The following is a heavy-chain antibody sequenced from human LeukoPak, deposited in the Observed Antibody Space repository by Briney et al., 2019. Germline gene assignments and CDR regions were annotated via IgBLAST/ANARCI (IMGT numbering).Heavy chain of an antibody. Sequence: ASVKVSCKASGYTFTRFGISWVRQVPGQGFEWMGWISPYNDNTNYAQKFQGRVTMTTDTSTSTVFMELRGLRSDDTAVYYCAREPSGLLFDYWGQGALVTVSS. CDR2: ISPYNDNT. V-gene: IGHV1-18*01. CDR3: AREPSGLLFDY. J-gene: IGHJ4*02. CDR1: GYTFTRFG. D-gene: IGHD6-25*01.